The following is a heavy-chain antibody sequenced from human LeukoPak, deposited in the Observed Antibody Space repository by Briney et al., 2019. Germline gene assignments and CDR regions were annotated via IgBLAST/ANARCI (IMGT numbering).Heavy chain of an antibody. J-gene: IGHJ5*02. CDR1: GGSISSSAG. CDR2: LYPSGST. V-gene: IGHV4-4*02. D-gene: IGHD6-13*01. CDR3: ATRAPYSNNP. Sequence: SRTLSLTCAVSGGSISSSAGGTWVRQPPGKGLEWMGELYPSGSTIYNPSLKSRVTISVHKSKNQFSLNLSSATAADTAVYYCATRAPYSNNPWGQGTLVVVSS.